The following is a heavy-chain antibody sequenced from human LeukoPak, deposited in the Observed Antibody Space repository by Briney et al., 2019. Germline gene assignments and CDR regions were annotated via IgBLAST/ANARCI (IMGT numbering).Heavy chain of an antibody. V-gene: IGHV3-30-3*01. CDR3: ARDHRAVAGSSSPTFDY. Sequence: GRSLRLSCAASGFTFRDYAMHWVRQAPGKGLEWVAVISYDGSNKYYADSVMGRFTISRDNSKNTLYLQMNSLRAEDTAVYYCARDHRAVAGSSSPTFDYWGQGTLVTVSS. D-gene: IGHD6-19*01. CDR2: ISYDGSNK. CDR1: GFTFRDYA. J-gene: IGHJ4*02.